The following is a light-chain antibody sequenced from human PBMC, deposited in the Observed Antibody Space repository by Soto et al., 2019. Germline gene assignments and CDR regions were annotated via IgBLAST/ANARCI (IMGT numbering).Light chain of an antibody. V-gene: IGKV3-20*01. CDR3: EHYGSSPNT. CDR2: GAS. J-gene: IGKJ2*01. Sequence: EIVLTQSPGTLSLSPGERATLSCRASQSVSSSYLAWYQQKPGQAPRLLIYGASSRATGIPDRFSGSGSGTDFTLTIISLEPEDFAVYYCEHYGSSPNTFGQGPKLEIK. CDR1: QSVSSSY.